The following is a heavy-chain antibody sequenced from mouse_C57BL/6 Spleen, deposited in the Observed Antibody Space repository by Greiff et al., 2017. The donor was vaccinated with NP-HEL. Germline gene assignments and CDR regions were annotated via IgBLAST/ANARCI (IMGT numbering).Heavy chain of an antibody. Sequence: QVQLQQPGAELVRPGSSVKLSCKASGYTFTSYWMHWVKQRPIQGLEWIGNLDPSDSDTHYNQKIKDKATLTVYTSSSTAYMHLSSLTSEDSAVYDCARDTTVVGPYFDVWGTGTTVTVSS. J-gene: IGHJ1*03. D-gene: IGHD1-1*01. V-gene: IGHV1-52*01. CDR2: LDPSDSDT. CDR1: GYTFTSYW. CDR3: ARDTTVVGPYFDV.